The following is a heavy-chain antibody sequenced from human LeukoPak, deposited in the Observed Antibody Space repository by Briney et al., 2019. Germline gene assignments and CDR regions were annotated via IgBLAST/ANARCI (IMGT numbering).Heavy chain of an antibody. CDR2: FYHGGST. V-gene: IGHV4-38-2*02. J-gene: IGHJ5*02. CDR3: ARGHDYVWGSFTRFDP. Sequence: SETLSLTCTVSVYSISTGYYWDWIRQPPGKGLEWIVTFYHGGSTYYNPSLKSRVTISVDTSKNQFSLNLTSVTAADTAVYYCARGHDYVWGSFTRFDPWGQGTLVTVSS. CDR1: VYSISTGYY. D-gene: IGHD3-16*01.